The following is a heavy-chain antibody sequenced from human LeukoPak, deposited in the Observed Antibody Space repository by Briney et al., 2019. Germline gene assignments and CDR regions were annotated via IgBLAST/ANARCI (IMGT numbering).Heavy chain of an antibody. CDR3: ARAHDDSSGLRLGAFDI. D-gene: IGHD3-22*01. Sequence: SETLSLTCTVSGHSISSGSYYWRWIRQPAGKGLEWIGRIYTSGSTNYNPSLKSRVTISVDTSKNQFSLKLSSVTAADTAVYYCARAHDDSSGLRLGAFDIWGQGTMVTVSS. J-gene: IGHJ3*02. V-gene: IGHV4-61*02. CDR2: IYTSGST. CDR1: GHSISSGSYY.